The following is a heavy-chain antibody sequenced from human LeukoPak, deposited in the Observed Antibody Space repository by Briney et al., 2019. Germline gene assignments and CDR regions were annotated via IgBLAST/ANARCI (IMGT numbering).Heavy chain of an antibody. V-gene: IGHV3-21*01. CDR3: ARDVCSGGSCYRHYYYMDV. Sequence: PGGSLRLSCVASEFTFSSYSMNWVRQAPGKGLEWVSSISSSSSYIYSADSVKGRFTISRGNAKNSLYLQMNSLRAEDTAVYYCARDVCSGGSCYRHYYYMDVWGKGTTVTVSS. CDR1: EFTFSSYS. CDR2: ISSSSSYI. J-gene: IGHJ6*03. D-gene: IGHD2-15*01.